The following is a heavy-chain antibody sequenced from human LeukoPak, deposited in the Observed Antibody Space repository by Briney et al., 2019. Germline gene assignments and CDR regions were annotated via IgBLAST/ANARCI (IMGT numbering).Heavy chain of an antibody. V-gene: IGHV4-59*01. CDR2: IYSNGGT. D-gene: IGHD3-3*01. Sequence: SETLSLTCTVSGGSMSGYFWSWIRQPPGKGVEWIAYIYSNGGTSYNPSLKSRVTTSIDTSKNQFSLKLSSVTVADTAVYYCARDSDASGFLAYWGQGVLVTVSS. CDR1: GGSMSGYF. J-gene: IGHJ4*02. CDR3: ARDSDASGFLAY.